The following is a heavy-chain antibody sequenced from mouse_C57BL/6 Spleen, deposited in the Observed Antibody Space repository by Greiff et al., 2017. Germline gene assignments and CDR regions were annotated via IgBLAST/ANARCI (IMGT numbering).Heavy chain of an antibody. CDR3: ARDTQLGPWFAY. Sequence: EVHLVESGPGLVKPSQSLSLTCSVTGYSITSGYYWNWIRQFPGNKLEWMGYISYDGSNNYNPSLKNRISITRDTSKNQFFLKLNSVTTEDTATYYCARDTQLGPWFAYWGQGTLVTVSA. CDR2: ISYDGSN. V-gene: IGHV3-6*01. D-gene: IGHD4-1*02. CDR1: GYSITSGYY. J-gene: IGHJ3*01.